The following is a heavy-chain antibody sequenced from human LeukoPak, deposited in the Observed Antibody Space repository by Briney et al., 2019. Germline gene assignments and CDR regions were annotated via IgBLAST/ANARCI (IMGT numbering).Heavy chain of an antibody. V-gene: IGHV1-8*03. CDR3: AREGSPYYYMDV. Sequence: ASVKVSCKASGYTFTSYDINWVRQATGQGLEWMGWMNPNSGNTGYAQKFQGRVTITRNTSISTAYMELSSLRSEDTAVYYCAREGSPYYYMDVWGKGTTVTVSS. CDR2: MNPNSGNT. J-gene: IGHJ6*03. CDR1: GYTFTSYD.